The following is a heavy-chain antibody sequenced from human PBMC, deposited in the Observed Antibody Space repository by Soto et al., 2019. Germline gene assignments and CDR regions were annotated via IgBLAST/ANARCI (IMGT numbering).Heavy chain of an antibody. CDR1: GGSINSYY. D-gene: IGHD3-10*01. V-gene: IGHV4-59*08. CDR2: VHHSWGS. Sequence: GGSINSYYWSWIRQSPGKRMEWIGYVHHSWGSSYNPSLQSRVAISLDTSKSQFSLKVTSVTATDTAVYYCARQGFGPLHGLVDVWGQGTTVTVSS. J-gene: IGHJ6*02. CDR3: ARQGFGPLHGLVDV.